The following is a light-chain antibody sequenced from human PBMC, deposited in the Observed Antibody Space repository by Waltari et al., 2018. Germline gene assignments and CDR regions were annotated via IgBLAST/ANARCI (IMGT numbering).Light chain of an antibody. CDR3: VLYMGSGISV. Sequence: QTVVTQEPSFSVSPGGTVPLTCGLSSGSVPTNYYPRWYQQTPGQAPRTLIYSTNTRSSGVPDRFSGSILGNKAALTITGAQADDESDYYCVLYMGSGISVFGGGTKLTVL. J-gene: IGLJ2*01. CDR2: STN. V-gene: IGLV8-61*01. CDR1: SGSVPTNYY.